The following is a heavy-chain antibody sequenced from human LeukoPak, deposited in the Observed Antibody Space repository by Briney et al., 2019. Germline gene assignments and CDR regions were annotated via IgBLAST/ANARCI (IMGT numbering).Heavy chain of an antibody. V-gene: IGHV1-2*02. CDR3: ASAGYSSAFPFDY. J-gene: IGHJ4*02. D-gene: IGHD6-19*01. CDR1: GYTLTSYG. Sequence: ASVKVSCKASGYTLTSYGISWVRQAPGQGLEWMGWINPNSGGTNYAQKFQGRVTMTRDTSISTAYMELSRLRSDDTAVYYCASAGYSSAFPFDYWGQGTLVTVSS. CDR2: INPNSGGT.